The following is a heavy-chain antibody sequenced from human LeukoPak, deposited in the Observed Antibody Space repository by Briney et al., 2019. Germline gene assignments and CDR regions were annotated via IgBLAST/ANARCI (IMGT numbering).Heavy chain of an antibody. D-gene: IGHD4-23*01. V-gene: IGHV4-34*01. CDR3: AGGHDYGGNTLGWYYYYYVDV. CDR2: INHSGST. Sequence: SQTLSLTCVLYGGSFSGYYWSWIRQPPGKGLEWIGEINHSGSTNYNTSLKSRSTISVDTPKNQCSLKLSSVTAADTPLYYGAGGHDYGGNTLGWYYYYYVDVWGKGTTV. CDR1: GGSFSGYY. J-gene: IGHJ6*03.